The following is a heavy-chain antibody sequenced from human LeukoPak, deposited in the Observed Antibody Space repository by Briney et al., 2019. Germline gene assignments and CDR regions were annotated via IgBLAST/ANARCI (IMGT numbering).Heavy chain of an antibody. Sequence: GGSLRLSCSASGFTFSSYAMHWVRQAPGKGLECVSAITGDGGRTYYADSVKGRFTISGDNSKNTLYLQMNSLRAEDTAVYYCAKDAGYSSGWYGYNWFDPWGQGTLVTVSS. CDR2: ITGDGGRT. CDR1: GFTFSSYA. D-gene: IGHD6-19*01. V-gene: IGHV3-64*04. CDR3: AKDAGYSSGWYGYNWFDP. J-gene: IGHJ5*02.